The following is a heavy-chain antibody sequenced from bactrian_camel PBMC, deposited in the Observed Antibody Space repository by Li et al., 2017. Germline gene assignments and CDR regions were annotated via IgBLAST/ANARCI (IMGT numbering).Heavy chain of an antibody. J-gene: IGHJ6*01. Sequence: QLVESGGGSVQSGGSLRLSCAASGDPHRAYYMAWFRQAPGKEREGVAAIAPATGTTFYSDSVKGRFTISHVIANNTLHLQMNSLKPEDTAVYYCAHESRYSDYVFYCSFGYWGQGTQVTVS. CDR2: IAPATGTT. CDR1: GDPHRAYY. D-gene: IGHD4*01. CDR3: AHESRYSDYVFYCSFGY. V-gene: IGHV3S28*01.